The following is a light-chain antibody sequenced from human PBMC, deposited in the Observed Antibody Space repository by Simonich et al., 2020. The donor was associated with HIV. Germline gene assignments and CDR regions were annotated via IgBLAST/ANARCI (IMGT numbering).Light chain of an antibody. CDR1: QGISSY. J-gene: IGKJ4*01. Sequence: DIQLPQSPSFLSASVGDRLTLTFRAIQGISSYLAWYQQKPGKAPKLLIYDASTMQSGVPSRFSGSGSGTEFTLTISSLQPEDFATYYCQQLNSYPLTFGGGTKVEIK. V-gene: IGKV1-9*01. CDR2: DAS. CDR3: QQLNSYPLT.